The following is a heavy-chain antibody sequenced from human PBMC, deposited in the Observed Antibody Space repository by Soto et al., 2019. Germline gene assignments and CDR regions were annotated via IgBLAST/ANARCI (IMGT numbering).Heavy chain of an antibody. D-gene: IGHD3-10*01. Sequence: QVHLVQSGAEMKKPVSSVKVSCQSSGGTFNTYAMNWVRQAPGQGPEWMGDISPMFGAANYAPKFQGRVTITADESTGTSYMQLSSLTSEDTALYFCAREVQVHTPAFVYWGQGTLFTV. CDR2: ISPMFGAA. CDR3: AREVQVHTPAFVY. CDR1: GGTFNTYA. J-gene: IGHJ4*02. V-gene: IGHV1-69*19.